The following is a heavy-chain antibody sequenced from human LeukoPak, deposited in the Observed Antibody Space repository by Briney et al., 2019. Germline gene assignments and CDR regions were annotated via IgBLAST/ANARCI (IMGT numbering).Heavy chain of an antibody. J-gene: IGHJ4*02. CDR1: GGSISSGNYY. CDR2: IYYSGST. D-gene: IGHD3-10*01. CDR3: ARVIYGSGSYDDY. V-gene: IGHV4-30-4*01. Sequence: SQTLSLTCTVSGGSISSGNYYWSWIRQPPGKGLERIGYIYYSGSTYYNPSLKSRVTISVDTSKNQFSLKLSSVTAADTAVYYCARVIYGSGSYDDYWGQGTLVTVSS.